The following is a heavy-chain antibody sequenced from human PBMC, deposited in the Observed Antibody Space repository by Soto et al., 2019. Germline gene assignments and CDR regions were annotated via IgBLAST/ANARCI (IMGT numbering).Heavy chain of an antibody. J-gene: IGHJ4*02. V-gene: IGHV2-5*02. D-gene: IGHD2-2*01. CDR3: AYSGQYQLLLFDY. CDR2: IYWDDEK. Sequence: QITLKESGPTLVKPTQTLTLTCTFSGFSLSTSGVGVGWIRQPPGKALALLALIYWDDEKPYSPSLKSRLTIPTDTSKNQVVLTMTNMDPVDTATYYCAYSGQYQLLLFDYWGQGTLVTVS. CDR1: GFSLSTSGVG.